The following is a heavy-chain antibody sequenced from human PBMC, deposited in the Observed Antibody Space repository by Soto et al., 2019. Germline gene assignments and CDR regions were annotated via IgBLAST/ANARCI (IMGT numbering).Heavy chain of an antibody. CDR3: ARGDCVGGTCYSLAGSFYYYMGV. Sequence: EVQLVESGGGLVQPGGSLRLSCAASGFTFSNYWMYWVRQAPGKGLVWVSRINSDGSVSSYADSVKGRLTISRDNVKNTLYLEMDSLRAEETAVFYCARGDCVGGTCYSLAGSFYYYMGVWGKGTTVTVFS. CDR1: GFTFSNYW. D-gene: IGHD2-15*01. V-gene: IGHV3-74*01. CDR2: INSDGSVS. J-gene: IGHJ6*03.